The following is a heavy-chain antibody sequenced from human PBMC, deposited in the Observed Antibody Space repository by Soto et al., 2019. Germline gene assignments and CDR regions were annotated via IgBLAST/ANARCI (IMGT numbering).Heavy chain of an antibody. CDR2: MNPNSGNT. J-gene: IGHJ4*02. D-gene: IGHD1-26*01. CDR1: GYTFTSSD. CDR3: ARADASELAFDY. V-gene: IGHV1-8*01. Sequence: ASVKVSCKASGYTFTSSDINWVRQAAGQGLEWMGWMNPNSGNTGYAQKFQGRVTMTRNTSITTAYMELSSLRSEDTAVYYCARADASELAFDYWGQGTLVTVSS.